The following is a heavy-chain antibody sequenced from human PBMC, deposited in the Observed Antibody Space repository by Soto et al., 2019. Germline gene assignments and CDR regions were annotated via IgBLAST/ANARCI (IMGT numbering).Heavy chain of an antibody. CDR1: GYTFTSYY. V-gene: IGHV1-46*01. CDR3: ARDVALWSANDALDI. D-gene: IGHD3-3*01. CDR2: IRPSGRST. Sequence: QVQLVQSGAEVKKPGASVQVSCRASGYTFTSYYIHWVRQAPRQGLERMGIIRPSGRSTSYAQKFQGRLTMTSDTSTSTVYMELSSLRSEDTAVYYCARDVALWSANDALDIWGQGTMVTVSS. J-gene: IGHJ3*02.